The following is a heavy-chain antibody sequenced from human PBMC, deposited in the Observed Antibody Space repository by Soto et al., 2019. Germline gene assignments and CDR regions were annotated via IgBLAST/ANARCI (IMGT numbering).Heavy chain of an antibody. J-gene: IGHJ4*02. CDR3: AREGRMGTFDY. D-gene: IGHD1-1*01. Sequence: TSETLSLTCAVSGGSISSGGYFWSWIRQPPGKGLEWIGYIYHSGSTKYNPSLKSRVTILEDTSKNQFSLKLNSVTAADTAVYYCAREGRMGTFDYWGQGALVTVSS. CDR2: IYHSGST. V-gene: IGHV4-30-2*01. CDR1: GGSISSGGYF.